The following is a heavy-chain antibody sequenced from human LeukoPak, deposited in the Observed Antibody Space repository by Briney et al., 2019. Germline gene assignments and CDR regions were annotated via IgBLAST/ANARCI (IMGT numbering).Heavy chain of an antibody. V-gene: IGHV3-7*03. CDR1: GFTFTNYA. J-gene: IGHJ3*02. CDR2: IKQDGSEK. Sequence: GGSLRLSCAASGFTFTNYAMSWVRQAPGKGLEWVANIKQDGSEKYYVDSVKGRFTISRDNAKNSLYLQMNSLRAEDTAVYYCARRFFDIWGQGTMVTVSS. D-gene: IGHD3-3*01. CDR3: ARRFFDI.